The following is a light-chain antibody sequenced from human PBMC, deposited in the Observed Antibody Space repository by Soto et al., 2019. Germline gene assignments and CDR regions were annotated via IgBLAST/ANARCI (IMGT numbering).Light chain of an antibody. J-gene: IGKJ1*01. CDR1: QSVSSN. CDR3: QQYNNWPPWT. CDR2: GAS. Sequence: EIVMTQSPATLSVSPGERATLSCRASQSVSSNLAWYQQKPGQAPRLLIYGASTRATGIPARFSGSGSGTEFTLTISSQQSEDFAVYYCQQYNNWPPWTSGQGTKAEIK. V-gene: IGKV3-15*01.